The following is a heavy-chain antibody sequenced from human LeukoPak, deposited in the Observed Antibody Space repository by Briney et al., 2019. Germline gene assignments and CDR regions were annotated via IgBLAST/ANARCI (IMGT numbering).Heavy chain of an antibody. D-gene: IGHD2-21*02. Sequence: GGTLRLSCAASGFTFSSYWMSWVRQAPGKGLKWVANTKKDGSEKYYVDSVKGRFTISRDNAKNSLYLQMNSLRAEDTAVYYCARGLGGDYYFDYWGQGTLVTVSS. J-gene: IGHJ4*02. CDR2: TKKDGSEK. CDR1: GFTFSSYW. CDR3: ARGLGGDYYFDY. V-gene: IGHV3-7*01.